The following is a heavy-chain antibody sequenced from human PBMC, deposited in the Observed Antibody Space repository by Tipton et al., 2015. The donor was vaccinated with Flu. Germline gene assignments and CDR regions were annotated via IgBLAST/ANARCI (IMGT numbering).Heavy chain of an antibody. J-gene: IGHJ4*02. CDR1: GGSISSGSFY. V-gene: IGHV4-61*02. D-gene: IGHD3-22*01. Sequence: LRLSCTVSGGSISSGSFYWTWIRQPAGKGLEWIGRIYFSGRTNYNPSLKSRASISIDTSKKQFSLELRSVAAADTAVYYCVREKIYHSYYYDNSGYTNYFDPWGQGTLVTVSS. CDR2: IYFSGRT. CDR3: VREKIYHSYYYDNSGYTNYFDP.